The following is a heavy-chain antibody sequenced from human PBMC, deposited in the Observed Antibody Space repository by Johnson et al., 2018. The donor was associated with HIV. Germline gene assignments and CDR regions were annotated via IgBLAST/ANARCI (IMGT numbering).Heavy chain of an antibody. CDR1: GFTFSNHW. CDR2: IYSGGRT. V-gene: IGHV3-66*02. D-gene: IGHD4-11*01. J-gene: IGHJ3*02. Sequence: VQLVESGGGLVKPGGSLRLSCAASGFTFSNHWMHWVRQAPGKGLVWVSIIYSGGRTYHADSVKGRFTLSRDNSKNTLYLQMNSLRAEDTAVYYCARPLGGDYSSAFDIWGQGTMVTVSS. CDR3: ARPLGGDYSSAFDI.